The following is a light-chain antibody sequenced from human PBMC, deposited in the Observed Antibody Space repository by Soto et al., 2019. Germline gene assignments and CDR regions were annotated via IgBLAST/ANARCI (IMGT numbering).Light chain of an antibody. CDR1: QGISDW. V-gene: IGKV1-5*03. Sequence: DPQMTQSPSTLSASVGDRVTITCRASQGISDWLAWYQQKPGKAPKLLIYKASRLESGVPSRFSGSGFGTEFTLSISSLQPDDAGNYYCQQFNTWTFGQGTKVEIK. J-gene: IGKJ1*01. CDR2: KAS. CDR3: QQFNTWT.